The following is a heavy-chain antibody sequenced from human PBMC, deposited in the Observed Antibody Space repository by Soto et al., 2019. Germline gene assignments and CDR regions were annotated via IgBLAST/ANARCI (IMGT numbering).Heavy chain of an antibody. D-gene: IGHD2-15*01. Sequence: PGGSLRLSCAASGFTFISYAMHWVRQAPGKGLEWVAVISYDGSNKYYADSVKGRFTISRDNSKNTLYLQMNSLRAEDTAVYYCAREVVSRTSNWFDPWGQGTLVTVSS. V-gene: IGHV3-30-3*01. CDR2: ISYDGSNK. CDR3: AREVVSRTSNWFDP. J-gene: IGHJ5*02. CDR1: GFTFISYA.